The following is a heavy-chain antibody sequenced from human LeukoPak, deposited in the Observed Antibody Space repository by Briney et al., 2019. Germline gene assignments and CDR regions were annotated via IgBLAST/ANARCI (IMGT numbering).Heavy chain of an antibody. Sequence: SETLSLTCTVSGGSISSYYWSWIRQPPGKGLEWIGYIYYRGSTNYNPSLKSRVTISVDTSKNQFSLKLSSVTAADTAVYYCARHKKGGYGPPLYGMDVWGQGTTVTVSS. V-gene: IGHV4-59*08. J-gene: IGHJ6*02. CDR1: GGSISSYY. CDR3: ARHKKGGYGPPLYGMDV. D-gene: IGHD1-1*01. CDR2: IYYRGST.